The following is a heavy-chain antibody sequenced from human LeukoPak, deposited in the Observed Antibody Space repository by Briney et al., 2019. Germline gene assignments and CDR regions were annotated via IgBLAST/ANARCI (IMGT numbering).Heavy chain of an antibody. D-gene: IGHD3-22*01. CDR2: INADSGGT. J-gene: IGHJ4*02. CDR1: GYTFTAYY. V-gene: IGHV1-2*02. CDR3: ARGYFDSSGYYNFDY. Sequence: ASVKVSCKASGYTFTAYYMHWVRQALGQGLEWMGWINADSGGTNYAQEFQGRVTMTRDTSVSTAYMELTRLTSDDSAVYYCARGYFDSSGYYNFDYWGQGTLVTVSS.